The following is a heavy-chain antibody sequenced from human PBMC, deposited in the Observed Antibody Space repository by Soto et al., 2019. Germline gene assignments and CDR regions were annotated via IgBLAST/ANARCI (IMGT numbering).Heavy chain of an antibody. CDR2: INHNNGGT. D-gene: IGHD6-25*01. CDR1: GYSFTGNS. V-gene: IGHV1-2*02. Sequence: QVHLVQSGAEVKKPGASVKVSCKASGYSFTGNSMHWVRQAPGQGLEWMGWINHNNGGTNYAQKCQGRVTMTRDTSISTAYMDLSRLRSDATAVYYCAMQRGGVVYWGQGTLVTVSS. CDR3: AMQRGGVVY. J-gene: IGHJ4*02.